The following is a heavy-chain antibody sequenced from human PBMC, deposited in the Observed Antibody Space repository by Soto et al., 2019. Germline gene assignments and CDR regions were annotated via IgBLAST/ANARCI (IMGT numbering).Heavy chain of an antibody. CDR2: IYYSGST. J-gene: IGHJ5*02. D-gene: IGHD5-12*01. CDR1: GGSISSGGYY. V-gene: IGHV4-31*03. Sequence: QVQLQESGPGLVKPSQTLSLTCTVSGGSISSGGYYWSWIRQHPGKGLEWIGYIYYSGSTYYNPSLKSRVTISVDTSKNQFSLKLSSGTAADTAVYSCAREEGGGYDHRWFDPWGQGTLVTVSS. CDR3: AREEGGGYDHRWFDP.